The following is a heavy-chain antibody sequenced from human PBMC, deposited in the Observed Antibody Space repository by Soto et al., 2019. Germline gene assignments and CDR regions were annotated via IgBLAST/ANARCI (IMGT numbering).Heavy chain of an antibody. CDR1: GFTFSSYA. J-gene: IGHJ4*02. D-gene: IGHD6-6*01. CDR3: AREGGQQLVRGFDY. Sequence: HPGGSLRLSCAASGFTFSSYAMHWVRQAPGKGLEWVAVISYDGSNKYYADSVKGRFTISRDNSKNTLYLQMNSLRAEDTAVYYCAREGGQQLVRGFDYWGQGTLVTVSS. V-gene: IGHV3-30-3*01. CDR2: ISYDGSNK.